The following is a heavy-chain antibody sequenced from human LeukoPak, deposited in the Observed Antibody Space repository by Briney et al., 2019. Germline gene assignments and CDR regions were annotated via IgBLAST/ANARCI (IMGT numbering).Heavy chain of an antibody. V-gene: IGHV3-64*01. D-gene: IGHD2-8*01. CDR2: ISSNGGST. J-gene: IGHJ6*03. Sequence: GWSLRLSCAASGFTFSSYAMHWVRQAPGKGLEYVSAISSNGGSTYYANSVKGRFTISRDNSKNTLYLQMGSLRAEDMAVYYCARDKGVHYYYMDVWGKGTTVTVSS. CDR3: ARDKGVHYYYMDV. CDR1: GFTFSSYA.